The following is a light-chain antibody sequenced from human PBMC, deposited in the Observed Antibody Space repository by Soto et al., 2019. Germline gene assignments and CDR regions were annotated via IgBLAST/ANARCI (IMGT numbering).Light chain of an antibody. Sequence: EIVLTQSPATLSLSPGESATLSCRASQSVGSYLAWYQQKPGQAPRLLIYGASNGATGIPARFSATGSGTDFTLTISSLEPEDFAVYYCQQRYSWPRTFGEGTKVKIK. J-gene: IGKJ4*01. CDR3: QQRYSWPRT. CDR2: GAS. CDR1: QSVGSY. V-gene: IGKV3-11*01.